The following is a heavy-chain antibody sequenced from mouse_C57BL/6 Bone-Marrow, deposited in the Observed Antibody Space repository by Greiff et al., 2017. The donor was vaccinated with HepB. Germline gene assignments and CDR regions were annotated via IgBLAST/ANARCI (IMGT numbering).Heavy chain of an antibody. CDR1: GYTFNSYW. D-gene: IGHD1-1*01. Sequence: VQLQQPGAELVKPGASVKMSCKASGYTFNSYWITWVKQRPGQGLEWIGDSYPGSGSTNYNEKFKSKATMTVDTSSSTAYMQLSSLTSEDSAVYYCARSITTVVATSYFDYWGQVTTLTVSS. J-gene: IGHJ2*01. CDR3: ARSITTVVATSYFDY. CDR2: SYPGSGST. V-gene: IGHV1-55*01.